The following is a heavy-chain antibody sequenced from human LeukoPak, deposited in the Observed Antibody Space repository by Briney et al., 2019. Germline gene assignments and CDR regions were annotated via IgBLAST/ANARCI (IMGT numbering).Heavy chain of an antibody. CDR1: GGTFSSYA. Sequence: ASVKVSCKASGGTFSSYAISWVRQAPGQGLEWMGIINPSDGSTSYAQKFQGRVTMTRDTSTSTVYMELSSLRSEDTAVYYCARDLFEWFWGGIVVVPAAMSWFDPWGQGTLVTVSS. J-gene: IGHJ5*02. D-gene: IGHD2-2*01. CDR2: INPSDGST. V-gene: IGHV1-46*01. CDR3: ARDLFEWFWGGIVVVPAAMSWFDP.